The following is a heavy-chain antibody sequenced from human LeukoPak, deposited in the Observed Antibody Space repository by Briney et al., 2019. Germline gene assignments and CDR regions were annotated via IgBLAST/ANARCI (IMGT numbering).Heavy chain of an antibody. D-gene: IGHD5-12*01. Sequence: PGGSLRLSCAASGFTFSSYAMSWVRQAPGKGLVWVSHIKSDGSSTSYADSVKGRFTISRDNAKNTLYLQMNSLRAEDTAVYYCARDRGYTQDYWGLGTLVTVSS. V-gene: IGHV3-74*01. CDR1: GFTFSSYA. CDR2: IKSDGSST. J-gene: IGHJ4*02. CDR3: ARDRGYTQDY.